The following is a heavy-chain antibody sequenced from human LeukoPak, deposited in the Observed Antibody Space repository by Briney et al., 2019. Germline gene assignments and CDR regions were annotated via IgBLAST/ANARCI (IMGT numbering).Heavy chain of an antibody. CDR2: ISSSSSYI. V-gene: IGHV3-21*01. CDR3: ARDGSGWSGWFDP. Sequence: GGSLRLSCAASGFTFSSYSMNWVRQAPGKGLEWVSSISSSSSYIYYADSVKGRFTISRDNAKNSLYLQMNSLRAEDTAVYYCARDGSGWSGWFDPWGQGTLVTVSS. CDR1: GFTFSSYS. D-gene: IGHD6-19*01. J-gene: IGHJ5*02.